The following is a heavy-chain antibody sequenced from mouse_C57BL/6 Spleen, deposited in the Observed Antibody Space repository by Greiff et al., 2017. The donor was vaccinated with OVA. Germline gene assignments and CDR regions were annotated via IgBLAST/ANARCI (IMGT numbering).Heavy chain of an antibody. CDR2: INPSNGGT. CDR3: ARSWLLREGAMDY. J-gene: IGHJ4*01. V-gene: IGHV1-53*01. D-gene: IGHD2-3*01. Sequence: VKLQQPGTELVKPGASVKLSCKASGYTFTSYWMHWVKQRPGQGLEWIGNINPSNGGTNYNEKFKSKATLTVDKSSSTAYMQLSSLTSEDSAVYYCARSWLLREGAMDYWGQGTSVTVSS. CDR1: GYTFTSYW.